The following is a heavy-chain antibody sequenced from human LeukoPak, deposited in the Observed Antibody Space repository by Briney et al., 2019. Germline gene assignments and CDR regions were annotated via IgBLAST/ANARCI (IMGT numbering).Heavy chain of an antibody. Sequence: ASVKVSCKASGFTFINYYLHWVRQAPGQGLEWMGIINPSGGGTSYAQKFQGRVIMTRDTSTSTVYMELSSLRSDDTAIYYCARGPGVTNDYDTTGYYLDEYWGQGTLVTVSS. CDR1: GFTFINYY. CDR2: INPSGGGT. J-gene: IGHJ4*02. CDR3: ARGPGVTNDYDTTGYYLDEY. D-gene: IGHD3-22*01. V-gene: IGHV1-46*01.